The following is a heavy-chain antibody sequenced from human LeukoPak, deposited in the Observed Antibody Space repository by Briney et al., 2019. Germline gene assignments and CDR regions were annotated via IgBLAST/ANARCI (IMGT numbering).Heavy chain of an antibody. CDR1: GFPFSSYA. CDR3: AKDTGPAAGITADY. D-gene: IGHD6-13*01. J-gene: IGHJ4*02. CDR2: IRGSDDST. Sequence: GGPLSLSFAAPGFPFSSYAMTWARRAPGKGLEWVSTIRGSDDSTYYADSVKGRFTISRDNSKNTLYLQMNSLRAEDTAIYYCAKDTGPAAGITADYWGQGTLVTVSS. V-gene: IGHV3-23*01.